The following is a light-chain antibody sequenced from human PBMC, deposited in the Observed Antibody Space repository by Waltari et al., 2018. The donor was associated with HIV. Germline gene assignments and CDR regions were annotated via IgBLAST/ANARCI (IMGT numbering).Light chain of an antibody. J-gene: IGKJ4*01. CDR2: EAS. CDR1: QSVTGSH. Sequence: ELVLTQSPGTLSLSPGERATLSCRASQSVTGSHLAWHQQRPGRAPRLVIYEASSRASGIPDRFSGSGSGTDFTLTISRLEPEDFAVYYCQQYGNSLALTFGGGTKVEVK. V-gene: IGKV3-20*01. CDR3: QQYGNSLALT.